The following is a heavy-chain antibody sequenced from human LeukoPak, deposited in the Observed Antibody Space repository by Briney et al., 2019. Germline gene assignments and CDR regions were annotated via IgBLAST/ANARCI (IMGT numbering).Heavy chain of an antibody. J-gene: IGHJ3*02. Sequence: GGSLRLSCAASGFTFSSYSMNWVRQAPGKGLEWVSSISSSSSYIYYADSVKGRFTISRDNAKNSLYLQMNSLRAEDTAVYYCARLRYFDWLPIGGAFDIWGQGTMVTVSS. CDR3: ARLRYFDWLPIGGAFDI. CDR1: GFTFSSYS. V-gene: IGHV3-21*01. CDR2: ISSSSSYI. D-gene: IGHD3-9*01.